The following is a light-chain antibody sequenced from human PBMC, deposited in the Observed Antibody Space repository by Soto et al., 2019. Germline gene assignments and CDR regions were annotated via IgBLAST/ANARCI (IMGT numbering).Light chain of an antibody. CDR2: GAS. CDR1: QSVISSY. V-gene: IGKV3-20*01. J-gene: IGKJ3*01. Sequence: EIVLTQSPGHLSLSPGERATLSCRASQSVISSYLGWYQQRPGQAPRLLIYGASNRATGIPDRVSGYGSGTDFTLTISSLEPEDFAVYYCQHYGSSPPFTFGPGTRVDLK. CDR3: QHYGSSPPFT.